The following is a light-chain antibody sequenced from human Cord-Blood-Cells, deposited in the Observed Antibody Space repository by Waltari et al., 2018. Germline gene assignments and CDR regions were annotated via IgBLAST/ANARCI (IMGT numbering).Light chain of an antibody. CDR3: QQYYSTPYT. Sequence: DIVMTQYLDSLAVSPGERGTINCKSSQSVLYSSNNKNYLAWYQQKPGQPPKLLIYWASTRESGVPDRFSGSGSGTDFTLTISSLQAEDVAVYYCQQYYSTPYTFGQGTKLESK. J-gene: IGKJ2*01. V-gene: IGKV4-1*01. CDR1: QSVLYSSNNKNY. CDR2: WAS.